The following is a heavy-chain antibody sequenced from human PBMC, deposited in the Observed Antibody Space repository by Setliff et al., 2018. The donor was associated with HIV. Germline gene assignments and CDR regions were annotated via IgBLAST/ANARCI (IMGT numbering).Heavy chain of an antibody. J-gene: IGHJ4*02. CDR3: ARGGWLRSYHFDH. Sequence: SETLSLTCSVSGGSISGHFWSWVWQSPGKGLEWLAYIYSTGSTTYNPSPKSRVTISVDTSKNQFSLKVNSVTAADTAVYYCARGGWLRSYHFDHWGQGILVTVSS. CDR2: IYSTGST. D-gene: IGHD5-12*01. V-gene: IGHV4-59*11. CDR1: GGSISGHF.